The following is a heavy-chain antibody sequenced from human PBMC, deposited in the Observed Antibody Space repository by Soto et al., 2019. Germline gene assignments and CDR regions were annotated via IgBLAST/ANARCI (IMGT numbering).Heavy chain of an antibody. V-gene: IGHV4-59*01. J-gene: IGHJ4*02. Sequence: SETLSLTCTASGGSISSNYWTWIRQPPGKGLEWIGYVYNSGSTNYNPSLKSRVTISEDTSKSQFSLKVNSMTAADTAVYYCARYRREAVAGYTLDNWGQGILVTVSS. CDR3: ARYRREAVAGYTLDN. CDR1: GGSISSNY. CDR2: VYNSGST. D-gene: IGHD6-13*01.